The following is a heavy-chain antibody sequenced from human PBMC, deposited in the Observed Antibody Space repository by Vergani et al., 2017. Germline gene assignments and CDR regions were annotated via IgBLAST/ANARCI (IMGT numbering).Heavy chain of an antibody. CDR3: AKVGRSEVAGTFGAFDI. D-gene: IGHD6-19*01. CDR2: IIPIFGTA. J-gene: IGHJ3*02. Sequence: QVQLVQSGAEVKKPGSSVKVSCKASGGTFSSYAISWVRQAPGQGLEWMGGIIPIFGTANYAQKFQGRATITADESTSTAYMELSSLRSEDTAVYYCAKVGRSEVAGTFGAFDIWGQGTMVTVSS. CDR1: GGTFSSYA. V-gene: IGHV1-69*01.